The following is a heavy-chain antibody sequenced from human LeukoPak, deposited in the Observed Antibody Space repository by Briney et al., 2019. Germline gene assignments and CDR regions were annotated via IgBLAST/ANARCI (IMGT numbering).Heavy chain of an antibody. V-gene: IGHV4-39*01. D-gene: IGHD5-24*01. Sequence: PSETLSLTCTVSGDSVSSSPYHWGWIRQPPGQGLEWIGTVHYSGNTYFNPSLKSRVTISVDTSKNLFSLRLSSVTAADTAVYYCARRPMSSRDGYNFCFDYWGQGTLVTVSS. CDR1: GDSVSSSPYH. CDR3: ARRPMSSRDGYNFCFDY. J-gene: IGHJ4*02. CDR2: VHYSGNT.